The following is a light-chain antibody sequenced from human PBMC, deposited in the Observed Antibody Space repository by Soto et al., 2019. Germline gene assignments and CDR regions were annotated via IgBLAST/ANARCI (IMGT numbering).Light chain of an antibody. Sequence: DIQMTQSPSTLSASVGNRVTITCRASQSISSWLAWYQQKPGKAPKLLIYKASTLESGVPSRFSGSGSGTEFTLTITSLQPGDFATYYGQQYSGYWKFGQGTKVAIK. CDR2: KAS. V-gene: IGKV1-5*03. CDR3: QQYSGYWK. CDR1: QSISSW. J-gene: IGKJ1*01.